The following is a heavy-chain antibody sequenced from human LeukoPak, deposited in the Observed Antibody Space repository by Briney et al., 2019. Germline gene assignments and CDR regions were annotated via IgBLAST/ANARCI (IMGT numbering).Heavy chain of an antibody. CDR1: GGSISSGSYY. CDR2: IYTSGST. D-gene: IGHD3-3*01. CDR3: ARSTYYDFWSGYFDY. Sequence: SQTLSLTCTVSGGSISSGSYYWSWIRQPAGKGLEWIGRIYTSGSTNYNPPLKSRVTISVDTSKNQFSLKLSSVTAADTAVYYCARSTYYDFWSGYFDYWGQGTLVTVSS. J-gene: IGHJ4*02. V-gene: IGHV4-61*02.